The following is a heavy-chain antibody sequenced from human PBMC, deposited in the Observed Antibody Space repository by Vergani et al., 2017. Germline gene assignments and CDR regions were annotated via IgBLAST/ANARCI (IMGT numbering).Heavy chain of an antibody. CDR3: ARAYGRYDWFDY. CDR1: GFTFSSHG. CDR2: IWYDGSNK. V-gene: IGHV3-33*01. D-gene: IGHD1-20*01. Sequence: QVQLVESEGGVVQPGRSLTLSCVASGFTFSSHGMHWVRQAPGKGLEWVAVIWYDGSNKYYGDSVKGRFTISRDNSKNTLYLQMNSLRVEDTAVYYCARAYGRYDWFDYWGQRTLVTVSS. J-gene: IGHJ4*01.